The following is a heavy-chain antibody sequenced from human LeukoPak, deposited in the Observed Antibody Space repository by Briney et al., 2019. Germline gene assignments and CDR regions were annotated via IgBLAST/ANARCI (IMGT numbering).Heavy chain of an antibody. V-gene: IGHV1-2*02. Sequence: ASVKASCKASGYTFTDYYMHWGRQAPGQGVEWMGWINPNSGGTNYAQNFQGRISMTRETAISTAYSALSLPTSDDTAAYCCGRDACLVATISYFDYWGQGTLVTVSS. CDR3: GRDACLVATISYFDY. J-gene: IGHJ4*02. D-gene: IGHD5-12*01. CDR2: INPNSGGT. CDR1: GYTFTDYY.